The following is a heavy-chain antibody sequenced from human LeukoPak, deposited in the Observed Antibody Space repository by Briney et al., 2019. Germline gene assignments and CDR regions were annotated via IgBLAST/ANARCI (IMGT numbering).Heavy chain of an antibody. Sequence: GGSLTLAWLAAGLTVDTYSIHGGRQAPRKGRGWVAVLSFDGDEKHSAHSVKGRFTNSRDRSENTFHWGMNNLGHDDTAIYYCARGIHFRNVLHVREWGQGTLLSVSS. CDR3: ARGIHFRNVLHVRE. J-gene: IGHJ4*02. CDR2: LSFDGDEK. CDR1: GLTVDTYS. V-gene: IGHV3-30-3*01. D-gene: IGHD1-26*01.